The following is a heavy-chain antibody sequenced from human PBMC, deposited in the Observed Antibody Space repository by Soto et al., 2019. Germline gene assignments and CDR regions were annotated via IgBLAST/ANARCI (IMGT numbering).Heavy chain of an antibody. CDR3: TRVRGVRDSNYGFNYYYYGMDV. Sequence: GGSLRLSCTASGFTFGDYAMSWVRQAPGKGLEWVGFIRSKAYGGTTEYAASVKGRFTISRDDSKSIAYLQMNSLKTEDTAVYYCTRVRGVRDSNYGFNYYYYGMDVWGQGTTVTVSS. CDR1: GFTFGDYA. D-gene: IGHD4-4*01. V-gene: IGHV3-49*04. CDR2: IRSKAYGGTT. J-gene: IGHJ6*02.